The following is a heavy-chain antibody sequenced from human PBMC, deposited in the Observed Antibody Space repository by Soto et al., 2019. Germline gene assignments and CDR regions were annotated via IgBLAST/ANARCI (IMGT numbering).Heavy chain of an antibody. CDR1: ECTVSGYS. CDR3: AKVTDCGVSRCDDGIDI. V-gene: IGHV3-23*01. Sequence: GGSLRLSCAASECTVSGYSSNWVRQAPGKGLEWVSIISGSGGVTSYADSVKGRFTISRDNSKNSLFLQMKSLRDEDTAVYYCAKVTDCGVSRCDDGIDIWGHGTLVTVSS. CDR2: ISGSGGVT. J-gene: IGHJ3*02. D-gene: IGHD2-21*01.